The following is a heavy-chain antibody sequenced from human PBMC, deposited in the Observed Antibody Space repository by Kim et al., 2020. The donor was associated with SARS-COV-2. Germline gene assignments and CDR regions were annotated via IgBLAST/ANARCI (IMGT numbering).Heavy chain of an antibody. Sequence: GGSLRLSCAASEFSFSRYCVHWVRQAPGRGLDWVSPIGACGSKTTYGDSVKGRFTISRDNSKKTVFLQMNSLTAEDTAVYFCSRDPNGDYLGAFDGWGQGTTVTVSS. D-gene: IGHD2-8*01. V-gene: IGHV3-21*04. CDR3: SRDPNGDYLGAFDG. CDR2: IGACGSKT. J-gene: IGHJ3*01. CDR1: EFSFSRYC.